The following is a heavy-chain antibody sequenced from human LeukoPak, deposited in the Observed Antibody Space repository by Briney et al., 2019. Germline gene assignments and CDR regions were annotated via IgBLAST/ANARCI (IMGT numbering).Heavy chain of an antibody. CDR1: GFPFCDYA. Sequence: PGGSLRLSCTASGFPFCDYAMSWVRQAPGKGLEWVGSIRSSAYGGTTEYAASVKGRFTISRDDSRSIAYLQVNSLKTEDTALYYCARVEPLPSSGREVAADYWGQGTLVTVSS. D-gene: IGHD6-19*01. CDR2: IRSSAYGGTT. J-gene: IGHJ4*02. CDR3: ARVEPLPSSGREVAADY. V-gene: IGHV3-49*04.